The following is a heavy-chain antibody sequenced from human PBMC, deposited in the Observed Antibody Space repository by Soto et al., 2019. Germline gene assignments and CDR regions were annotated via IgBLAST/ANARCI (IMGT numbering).Heavy chain of an antibody. D-gene: IGHD4-17*01. Sequence: QVQLVESGGGVVQPGRSLRLSCAASGFTFSSYGMHWVRQAPGKGLEWVAVIWHDGSNKYYADSVKGRFTISRDNYKNTLYQHMNSLRADDTRLYYCARWGSYGGNAWGHGTLV. J-gene: IGHJ4*01. V-gene: IGHV3-33*01. CDR3: ARWGSYGGNA. CDR2: IWHDGSNK. CDR1: GFTFSSYG.